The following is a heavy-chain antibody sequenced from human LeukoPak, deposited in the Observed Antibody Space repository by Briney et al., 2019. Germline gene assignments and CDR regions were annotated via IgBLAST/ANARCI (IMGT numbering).Heavy chain of an antibody. Sequence: PSETLSLTCTVSGYSISSGYYWGWIRQPPGKGLEWIGSIYHSGSTYYNPSLKSRVTISVDTSKNQFSLKLSSVTAADTAVYYCARGVVGATDYWGQGTLVTVSS. D-gene: IGHD2-15*01. CDR2: IYHSGST. CDR1: GYSISSGYY. J-gene: IGHJ4*02. CDR3: ARGVVGATDY. V-gene: IGHV4-38-2*02.